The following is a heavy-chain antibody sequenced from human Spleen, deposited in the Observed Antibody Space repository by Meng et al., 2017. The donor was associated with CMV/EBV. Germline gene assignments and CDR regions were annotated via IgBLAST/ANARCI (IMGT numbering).Heavy chain of an antibody. V-gene: IGHV4-59*08. Sequence: QVQLQESGPGLVKPSETLSLTCTVSGGSISSYYWSWIRQPPGKGPEWIGYIYYSGSTYYNPSLKSRVTISVDTSKNQFSLKLSSVTAADTAVYYCARSTPAAAAFDYWGQGTLVTVSS. J-gene: IGHJ4*02. CDR3: ARSTPAAAAFDY. CDR1: GGSISSYY. D-gene: IGHD6-13*01. CDR2: IYYSGST.